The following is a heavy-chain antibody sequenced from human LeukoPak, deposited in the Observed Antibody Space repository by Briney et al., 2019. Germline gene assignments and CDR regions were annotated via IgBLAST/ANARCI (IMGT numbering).Heavy chain of an antibody. J-gene: IGHJ4*02. CDR2: IYTSGST. D-gene: IGHD5-12*01. CDR1: GGSISSYY. V-gene: IGHV4-4*07. CDR3: AGTSSGYYSTDY. Sequence: PSETLSLTCTVSGGSISSYYWSWIRQPAGKGLEWIGRIYTSGSTYYNPSLKSRVTISGDTSKSQFSLRLTSVTAADTAVYYCAGTSSGYYSTDYWGQGTLVTVSS.